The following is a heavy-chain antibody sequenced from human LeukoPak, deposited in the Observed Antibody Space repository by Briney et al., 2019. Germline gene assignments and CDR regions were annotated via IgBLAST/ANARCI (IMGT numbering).Heavy chain of an antibody. CDR1: GYNFNIYW. D-gene: IGHD6-19*01. CDR2: ISPGGSDT. J-gene: IGHJ4*02. CDR3: ARQQAVSGPGIDY. V-gene: IGHV5-51*01. Sequence: GESLKISCEASGYNFNIYWIGWVRQMPGKGLEWMGIISPGGSDTRYSPSFEGQVTISADRSINTAYLQWSSLKASDTAIYYCARQQAVSGPGIDYWGQGTVVIASS.